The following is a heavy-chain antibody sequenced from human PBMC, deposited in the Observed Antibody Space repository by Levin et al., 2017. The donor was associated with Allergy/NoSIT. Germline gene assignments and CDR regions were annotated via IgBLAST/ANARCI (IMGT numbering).Heavy chain of an antibody. J-gene: IGHJ6*02. V-gene: IGHV4-4*07. CDR3: ATEHQLLFRGLDV. D-gene: IGHD2-2*01. Sequence: PGGSLRLSCTVSGGSISSYYWSWIRQPAGKGLEWIGRIYTSGSTNYNPSLKSRVTMSVDTSKNQFSLKLSSVTAAGTAVYYCATEHQLLFRGLDVWGQGTTVTVSS. CDR1: GGSISSYY. CDR2: IYTSGST.